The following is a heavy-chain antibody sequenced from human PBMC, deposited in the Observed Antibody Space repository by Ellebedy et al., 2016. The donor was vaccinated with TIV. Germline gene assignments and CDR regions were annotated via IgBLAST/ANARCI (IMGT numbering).Heavy chain of an antibody. V-gene: IGHV3-23*01. Sequence: PGGSLRLSCAASGFTFSPYAMAWVRQAPGKGLEWVSGIFGSGGGISYADSVKGRFTISRDNSKSMVHLQMNSLRPEDTAVYYCAKDRTSGDGYWVFDQWGQGTLVTVSS. CDR3: AKDRTSGDGYWVFDQ. J-gene: IGHJ4*02. CDR2: IFGSGGGI. CDR1: GFTFSPYA. D-gene: IGHD5-18*01.